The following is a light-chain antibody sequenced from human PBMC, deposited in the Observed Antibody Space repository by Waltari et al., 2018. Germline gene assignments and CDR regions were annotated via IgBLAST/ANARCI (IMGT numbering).Light chain of an antibody. J-gene: IGKJ1*01. CDR1: QTINSNH. V-gene: IGKV3-20*01. CDR3: QQYSSSTGT. CDR2: GAS. Sequence: EIVLTQSPGTMSLSPGDRAILSCRASQTINSNHLAWYQQKPGQAPRLLVQGASSRAMGIPDGVFGSGSGTDFTLTISRLEPEDSGVYYCQQYSSSTGTFGQGTKVEIK.